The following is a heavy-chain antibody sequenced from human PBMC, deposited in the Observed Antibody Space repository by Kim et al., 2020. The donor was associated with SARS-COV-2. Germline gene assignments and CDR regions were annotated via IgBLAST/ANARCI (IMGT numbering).Heavy chain of an antibody. CDR2: VTDSDSGGNT. D-gene: IGHD5-18*01. V-gene: IGHV3-23*01. CDR1: GFSFGSHA. J-gene: IGHJ5*02. CDR3: AKGGYSYPNWFDP. Sequence: GGSLRLSCVGSGFSFGSHAMSWVRQTPGKGLECVAVVTDSDSGGNTYYKDSVKGRLTISRDNSKNTLYLQMNSLRAEDTALYYCAKGGYSYPNWFDPWGQGTLVTVSS.